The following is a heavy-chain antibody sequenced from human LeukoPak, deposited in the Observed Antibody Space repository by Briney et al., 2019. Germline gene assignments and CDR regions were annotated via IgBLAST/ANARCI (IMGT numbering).Heavy chain of an antibody. D-gene: IGHD3-10*01. CDR2: IYYSGST. V-gene: IGHV4-59*02. Sequence: SETLSLTCTVSGGSVSNYYWSWIRQPPGKGLEWIGYIYYSGSTNYSPSLKSRVTISVDTSKNQFSLKLSSVTAADTAVYYCARGDGGLYDAFDIWGQGTMVTVSS. J-gene: IGHJ3*02. CDR3: ARGDGGLYDAFDI. CDR1: GGSVSNYY.